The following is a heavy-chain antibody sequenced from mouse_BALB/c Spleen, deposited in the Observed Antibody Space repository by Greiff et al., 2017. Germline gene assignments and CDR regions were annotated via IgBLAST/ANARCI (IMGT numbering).Heavy chain of an antibody. CDR3: ARDKDYGMDY. CDR2: INSNGGST. Sequence: VQLKESGGGLVQPGGSLKLSCAASGFTFSSYGMSWVRQTPDKRLELVATINSNGGSTYYPDSVKGRFTISRDNAKNTLYLQMSSLKSEDTAMYYCARDKDYGMDYWGQGTSVTVSS. J-gene: IGHJ4*01. CDR1: GFTFSSYG. V-gene: IGHV5-6-3*01.